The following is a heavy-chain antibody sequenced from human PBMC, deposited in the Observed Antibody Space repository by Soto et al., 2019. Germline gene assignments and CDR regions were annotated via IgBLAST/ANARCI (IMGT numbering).Heavy chain of an antibody. V-gene: IGHV4-30-2*01. Sequence: SETLSLTCTVSGGSISSTSYSWSWIRQPPGKGLEWIGYIYQSGSTYYNPSLKSRVTISVDWSKNQFALELSPVTAADTAVYYCARESRSSRYDSSGYSQFWFFDLWGRGTLVTVSS. D-gene: IGHD3-22*01. J-gene: IGHJ2*01. CDR2: IYQSGST. CDR1: GGSISSTSYS. CDR3: ARESRSSRYDSSGYSQFWFFDL.